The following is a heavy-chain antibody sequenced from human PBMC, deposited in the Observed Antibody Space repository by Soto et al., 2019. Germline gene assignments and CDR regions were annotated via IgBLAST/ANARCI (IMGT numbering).Heavy chain of an antibody. D-gene: IGHD6-13*01. Sequence: PSETLSLTCTVSGGSISSYYWSWIRQPPGKGLEWIGYIYFSGTTYYSPSLKTRVTLFVDTSKNQFSLKLSSVTAADTAVYYCAREKPYSSSWYHDYWGQGTLVTVSS. V-gene: IGHV4-59*12. CDR1: GGSISSYY. J-gene: IGHJ4*02. CDR3: AREKPYSSSWYHDY. CDR2: IYFSGTT.